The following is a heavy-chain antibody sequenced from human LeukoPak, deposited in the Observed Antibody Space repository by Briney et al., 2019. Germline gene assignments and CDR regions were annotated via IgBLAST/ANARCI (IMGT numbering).Heavy chain of an antibody. CDR3: ARDFLRSWLPDAFDI. CDR1: GFTFSSYS. V-gene: IGHV3-21*01. CDR2: ISSSSSYI. J-gene: IGHJ3*02. Sequence: GGSLRLSCAASGFTFSSYSMNWLRQAPGKGLEWVSSISSSSSYIYYADSVKGRFTISRDNAKNSLYLQMNSLRAEDTAVYYCARDFLRSWLPDAFDIWDQGTMVTVSS. D-gene: IGHD3-9*01.